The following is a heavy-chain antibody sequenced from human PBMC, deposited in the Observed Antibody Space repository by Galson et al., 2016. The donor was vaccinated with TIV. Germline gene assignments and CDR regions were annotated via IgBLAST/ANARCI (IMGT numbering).Heavy chain of an antibody. CDR2: IIPIFRSP. D-gene: IGHD6-13*01. Sequence: SVKVSCKASGGSFSNYAINWVRQAPGQGLEWMGGIIPIFRSPNYAQRFQGRVTITADESTSTAFVELSSLGSDDTAVYYCARPSDSSWYFDLWGRGPPVIVAS. V-gene: IGHV1-69*13. CDR3: ARPSDSSWYFDL. CDR1: GGSFSNYA. J-gene: IGHJ2*01.